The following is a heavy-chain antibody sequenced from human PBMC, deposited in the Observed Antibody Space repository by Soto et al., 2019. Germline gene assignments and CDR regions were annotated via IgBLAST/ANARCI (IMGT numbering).Heavy chain of an antibody. J-gene: IGHJ6*02. Sequence: SGPTLVNPTQTPTLNCTFYGFSISTSGMCVSWIRQPPGKALEWLARIDWDDDKYYSTSLKTRLTISKDTSKNQVVLTMTNMDPVDTATYYCARMSETYYDFWSGYPGMDVWGQGT. CDR1: GFSISTSGMC. V-gene: IGHV2-70*11. D-gene: IGHD3-3*01. CDR2: IDWDDDK. CDR3: ARMSETYYDFWSGYPGMDV.